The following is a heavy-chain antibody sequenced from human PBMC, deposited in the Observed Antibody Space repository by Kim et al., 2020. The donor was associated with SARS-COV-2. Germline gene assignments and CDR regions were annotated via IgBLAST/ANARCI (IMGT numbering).Heavy chain of an antibody. CDR2: IYPHDSDT. V-gene: IGHV5-51*01. CDR3: ARQTEGGFIDY. CDR1: GYNFTIYW. D-gene: IGHD2-21*02. J-gene: IGHJ4*02. Sequence: GESLKISCKGSGYNFTIYWIGWVRQMPGKGLEWMGIIYPHDSDTRYSPSFQGKVTFSVDKPITTAYLQWSSLQASDTAMYFCARQTEGGFIDYWGQGTLVTVSA.